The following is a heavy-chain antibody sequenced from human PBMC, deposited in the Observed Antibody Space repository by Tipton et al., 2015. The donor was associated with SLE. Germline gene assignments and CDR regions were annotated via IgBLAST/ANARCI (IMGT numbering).Heavy chain of an antibody. CDR1: GGTFSSYA. V-gene: IGHV1-18*01. CDR3: ARAPRFKQQLMPIDY. CDR2: ISVYNGNT. D-gene: IGHD6-13*01. J-gene: IGHJ4*02. Sequence: QSGAEVKKPGSSVKVSCKASGGTFSSYAISWVRQAPGQGLEWMGWISVYNGNTNYAQNLQGRVTMTTDTSTSTAYMELRSLRSDDTAVYYCARAPRFKQQLMPIDYWGQGTLVTVSS.